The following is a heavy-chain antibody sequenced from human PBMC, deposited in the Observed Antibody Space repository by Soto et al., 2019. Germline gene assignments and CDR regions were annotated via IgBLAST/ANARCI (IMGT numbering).Heavy chain of an antibody. J-gene: IGHJ6*02. CDR1: GYKFTDYW. CDR3: ARLENMFRGGAGDGVDV. CDR2: IYPADSDT. Sequence: EVQLVQSGAEVKKPGESLKISCEGFGYKFTDYWIGWVRQMPGKGLEWMGVIYPADSDTRYNPTFQGQVSISADKSITTAYLQWSSLRASDTAIYYCARLENMFRGGAGDGVDVWGQGTTVTVSS. V-gene: IGHV5-51*01. D-gene: IGHD3-10*01.